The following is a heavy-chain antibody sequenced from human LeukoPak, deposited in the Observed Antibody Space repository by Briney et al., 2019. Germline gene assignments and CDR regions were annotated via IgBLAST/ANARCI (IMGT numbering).Heavy chain of an antibody. CDR1: GFTFTSYW. CDR2: IKQDGSEK. CDR3: AREWDGAFDY. D-gene: IGHD1-26*01. J-gene: IGHJ4*02. V-gene: IGHV3-7*01. Sequence: GGSLRLSCAASGFTFTSYWMTWVRQAPGQGLEWVANIKQDGSEKYYVDSVKGRFTISRDNAKNSLDLQMNSLTAEDTALYYCAREWDGAFDYWGQGTLVTVSS.